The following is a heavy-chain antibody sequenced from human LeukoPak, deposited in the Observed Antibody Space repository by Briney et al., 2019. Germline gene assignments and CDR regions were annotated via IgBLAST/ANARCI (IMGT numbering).Heavy chain of an antibody. CDR3: ARDSTRGGYNLPNFDY. J-gene: IGHJ4*02. D-gene: IGHD5-24*01. Sequence: ASVKVSCKASGYTFTGYYMHWVRQAPGQGLEWMGWINPNSGGTNYAQKFQGRVTMTRDTSISTAYMEPSRLRSDDTAVYYCARDSTRGGYNLPNFDYWGQGTLVTVSS. CDR2: INPNSGGT. V-gene: IGHV1-2*02. CDR1: GYTFTGYY.